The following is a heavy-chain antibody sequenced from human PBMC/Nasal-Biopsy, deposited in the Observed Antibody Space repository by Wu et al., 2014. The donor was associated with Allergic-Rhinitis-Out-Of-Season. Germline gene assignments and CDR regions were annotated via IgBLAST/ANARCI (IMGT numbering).Heavy chain of an antibody. CDR3: TRNGRWSLDY. Sequence: SISSDGHYWNWIRQHPEKGLEWIGYIHYIGSANYNPSLKSRVSMSVDTSKNQFSLNLTSVTAADTAVYYCTRNGRWSLDYWGQGTLVTVSS. J-gene: IGHJ4*02. CDR2: IHYIGSA. CDR1: SISSDGHY. V-gene: IGHV4-31*02. D-gene: IGHD3-3*01.